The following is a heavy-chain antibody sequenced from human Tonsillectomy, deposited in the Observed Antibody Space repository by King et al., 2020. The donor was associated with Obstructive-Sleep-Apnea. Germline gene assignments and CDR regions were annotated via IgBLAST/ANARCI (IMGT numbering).Heavy chain of an antibody. CDR2: IYSSGCT. V-gene: IGHV4-59*01. CDR1: GGSIRNYF. CDR3: ARVPYTSSWFYFDY. Sequence: QLQESGPGLVKPSETLSLTCTVSGGSIRNYFLSWIRQPPGKGLEGIGYIYSSGCTTYSPSPKSRGTISVDTSKNQFSLKLNSVTVADAAVYYCARVPYTSSWFYFDYWGQGTLVTVSS. D-gene: IGHD6-13*01. J-gene: IGHJ4*02.